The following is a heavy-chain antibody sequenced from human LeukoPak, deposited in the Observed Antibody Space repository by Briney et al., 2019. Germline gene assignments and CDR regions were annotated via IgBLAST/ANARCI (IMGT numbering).Heavy chain of an antibody. CDR2: IYPGDSDT. CDR3: AKEVIAHYYYYYYMDV. CDR1: GYSFTSYW. V-gene: IGHV5-51*01. Sequence: GESLKISCKGSGYSFTSYWIGWVRQMPGKGLEWMGIIYPGDSDTRYSPSFQGQVTISADKSVSTAYLQWSSLRAEDTAVYYCAKEVIAHYYYYYYMDVWGKGTTVTVSS. J-gene: IGHJ6*03. D-gene: IGHD2-21*01.